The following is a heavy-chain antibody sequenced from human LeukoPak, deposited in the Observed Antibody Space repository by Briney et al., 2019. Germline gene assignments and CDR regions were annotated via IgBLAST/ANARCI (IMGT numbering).Heavy chain of an antibody. CDR2: INPSGGST. D-gene: IGHD3-22*01. Sequence: ASVKVSCKASGYTFTSYYMHWVRQAPGQGLEWMGIINPSGGSTSYAQKFQGRVTMTRDTSTSTVYMKLSSLRSEDTAVYYCAREDYDSSGYYFSWFDPWGQGTLVTVSS. J-gene: IGHJ5*02. V-gene: IGHV1-46*01. CDR1: GYTFTSYY. CDR3: AREDYDSSGYYFSWFDP.